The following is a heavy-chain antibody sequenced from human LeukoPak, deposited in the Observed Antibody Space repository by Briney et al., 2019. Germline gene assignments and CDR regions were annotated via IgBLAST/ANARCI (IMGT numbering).Heavy chain of an antibody. CDR1: GDSVSSNSVA. V-gene: IGHV6-1*01. CDR2: TYYRSKWYN. D-gene: IGHD2-15*01. CDR3: ARGYHGGGKFIDY. Sequence: SQTLSLTCAISGDSVSSNSVAWNWIRQSPARGLEWLGRTYYRSKWYNDYAVSVKSRITINPDTSKNQFSLQLNSVTPEDTAVYYCARGYHGGGKFIDYWGQGTLVTVSS. J-gene: IGHJ4*02.